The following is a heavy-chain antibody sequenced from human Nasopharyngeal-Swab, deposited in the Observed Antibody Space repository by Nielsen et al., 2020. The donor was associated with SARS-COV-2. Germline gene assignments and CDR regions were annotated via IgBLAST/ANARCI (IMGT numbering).Heavy chain of an antibody. Sequence: SETLSLTCAVYGGSFSGYYWSWIRQPPGKGLEWIGEINHSGSTNYNPSLKSRVTISVDTSKNQFSLKLSSVTAADTAVYYCARGQIDILTGYLVFYYYYYMDVWGKGTTVTVPS. D-gene: IGHD3-9*01. V-gene: IGHV4-34*01. CDR1: GGSFSGYY. CDR2: INHSGST. J-gene: IGHJ6*03. CDR3: ARGQIDILTGYLVFYYYYYMDV.